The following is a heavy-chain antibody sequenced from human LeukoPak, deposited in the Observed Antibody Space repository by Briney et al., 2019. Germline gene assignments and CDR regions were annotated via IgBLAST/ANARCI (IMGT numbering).Heavy chain of an antibody. V-gene: IGHV4-59*08. D-gene: IGHD4-17*01. CDR3: ARLDYGDYGSWFDP. CDR2: IYYSGST. Sequence: RASETLSLTCTASGGSTSSYYWSWIQQPPGKVLEWIGYIYYSGSTNYNPSLRSRVTISVDTSKNQFSLKLSSVTAADTAVYYCARLDYGDYGSWFDPWGQGTLVTVSS. J-gene: IGHJ5*02. CDR1: GGSTSSYY.